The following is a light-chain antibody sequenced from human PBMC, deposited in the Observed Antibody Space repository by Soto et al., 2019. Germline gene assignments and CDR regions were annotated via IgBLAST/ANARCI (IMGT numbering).Light chain of an antibody. J-gene: IGKJ2*01. CDR2: GAS. CDR1: QSVSSSY. V-gene: IGKV3-20*01. Sequence: EIVLTQSPGTLSLSPGERATLSCRASQSVSSSYLAWYQQKPGQAARLLIYGASSRATGIPDRFSGSGSGADFTLTISRLEPEDFATYYCHQYKTYFEYTFGQGTKLEIK. CDR3: HQYKTYFEYT.